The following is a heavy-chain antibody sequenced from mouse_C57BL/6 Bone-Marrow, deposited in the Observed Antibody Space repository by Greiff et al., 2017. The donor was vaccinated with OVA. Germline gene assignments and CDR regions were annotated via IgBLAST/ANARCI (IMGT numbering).Heavy chain of an antibody. J-gene: IGHJ3*01. CDR2: IYPGDGDT. D-gene: IGHD2-10*02. CDR3: AREGVVRYPFAY. V-gene: IGHV1-82*01. CDR1: GYAFSSSW. Sequence: QVQLQQSGPELVKPGASVKISCKASGYAFSSSWMNWVKQRPGKGLEWIGRIYPGDGDTNYNGKFKGKATLTADKSSSTAYMQLSSLTSEDSAVYFWAREGVVRYPFAYWGQGTLVTVSA.